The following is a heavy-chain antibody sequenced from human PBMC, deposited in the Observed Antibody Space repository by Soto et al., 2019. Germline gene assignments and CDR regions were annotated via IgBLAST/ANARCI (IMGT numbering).Heavy chain of an antibody. CDR2: IYSDRST. D-gene: IGHD1-26*01. J-gene: IGHJ5*02. CDR3: AGVLVGANWFDP. CDR1: GFTVISKY. V-gene: IGHV3-53*01. Sequence: EVQLVESGGGLIQPGGSLRLSCAASGFTVISKYMSWVRQAPGKGLEWVSVIYSDRSTYYADSVKGRFTISRDNSKNTLYLQMNTLRVEDTALYYCAGVLVGANWFDPWGQGTLVTVSS.